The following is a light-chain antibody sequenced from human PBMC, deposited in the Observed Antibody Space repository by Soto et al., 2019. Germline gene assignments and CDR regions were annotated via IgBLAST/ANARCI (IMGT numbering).Light chain of an antibody. CDR3: QQRSNWPPIT. V-gene: IGKV3D-20*02. J-gene: IGKJ5*01. CDR1: QSVTNNY. CDR2: GAS. Sequence: EIVMTQSPATLSVSPGERATLSCRASQSVTNNYLAWYQQRPGQAPRLLIFGASSRASGIPDRFSGSGSGTDFTLTISRLEPEDFAVYYCQQRSNWPPITFGQGTRLEI.